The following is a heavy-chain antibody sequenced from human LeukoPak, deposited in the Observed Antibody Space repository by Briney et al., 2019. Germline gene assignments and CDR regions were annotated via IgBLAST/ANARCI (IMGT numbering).Heavy chain of an antibody. Sequence: GGSLRLSCAASGFTFSSYAMHWVRQAPGKGLEGVAVISYDGSNKYYADSVKGRFTISRDNSKNTLYLQMNSLRAEDTAVYYCARVHSGSLRAFDYWGQGTLVTVSS. J-gene: IGHJ4*02. CDR2: ISYDGSNK. V-gene: IGHV3-30-3*01. D-gene: IGHD1-26*01. CDR1: GFTFSSYA. CDR3: ARVHSGSLRAFDY.